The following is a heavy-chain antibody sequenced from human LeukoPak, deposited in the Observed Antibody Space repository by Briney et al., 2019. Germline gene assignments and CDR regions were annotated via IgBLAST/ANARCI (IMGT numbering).Heavy chain of an antibody. V-gene: IGHV3-23*01. Sequence: GGSLRLSCAASGFTFKNYAMSWVRQAPGKGLEWVSGISGSGGSTYYADSVEGRFTISRDNSKNTLYLQMNSLRAEDTAVYYCAKRGSYSSSFTSTFDYWGQGTLVTVSS. CDR1: GFTFKNYA. CDR3: AKRGSYSSSFTSTFDY. J-gene: IGHJ4*02. D-gene: IGHD6-6*01. CDR2: ISGSGGST.